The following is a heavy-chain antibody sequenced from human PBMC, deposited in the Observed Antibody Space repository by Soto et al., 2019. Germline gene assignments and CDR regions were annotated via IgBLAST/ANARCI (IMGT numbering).Heavy chain of an antibody. Sequence: ASVKVSCKASGYTFTSYGISWVRQAPGQGLEWMGWISAYNDNTNYAQKLQGRVTMTTDTSTSTAYMELRSLRSDDTAVYYCARDACSSTSCYDPIWGQGTLVTVSS. CDR3: ARDACSSTSCYDPI. V-gene: IGHV1-18*01. J-gene: IGHJ4*02. D-gene: IGHD2-2*01. CDR1: GYTFTSYG. CDR2: ISAYNDNT.